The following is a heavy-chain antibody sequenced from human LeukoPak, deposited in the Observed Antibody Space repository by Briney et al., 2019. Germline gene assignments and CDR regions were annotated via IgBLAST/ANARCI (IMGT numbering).Heavy chain of an antibody. Sequence: GGSLRLSCAASGFTFSNYGIHWVRQAPGKGLEWVAFVRYDGGNKYYADSVKGRFTISRDNSKGTLYLQMNSLRAEDSAVYYCAKEMADRREAFDYWGQGTLATVSS. CDR1: GFTFSNYG. CDR2: VRYDGGNK. J-gene: IGHJ4*02. D-gene: IGHD6-6*01. CDR3: AKEMADRREAFDY. V-gene: IGHV3-30*02.